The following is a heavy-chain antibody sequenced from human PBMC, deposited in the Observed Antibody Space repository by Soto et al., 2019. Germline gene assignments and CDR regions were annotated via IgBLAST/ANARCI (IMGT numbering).Heavy chain of an antibody. Sequence: QVQLVESGGGVVQPGRSLRLSCAASGFTFSSYGMHWFRQAPGKGLEWVAVIWYDGSNKYYADSVKGRFTISRDNSKNTLYLHMNSLRDEDTAVYYCAREAGSVDIWGQGTMVTVSS. CDR2: IWYDGSNK. J-gene: IGHJ3*02. CDR1: GFTFSSYG. V-gene: IGHV3-33*01. D-gene: IGHD6-19*01. CDR3: AREAGSVDI.